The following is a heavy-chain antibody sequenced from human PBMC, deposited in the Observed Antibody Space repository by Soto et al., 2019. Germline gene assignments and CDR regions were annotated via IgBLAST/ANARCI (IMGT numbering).Heavy chain of an antibody. CDR3: AKADGYYMPTE. CDR1: GFTFSSYS. Sequence: VGSLRLSCAASGFTFSSYSMNWVRQAPGKGLEWVSAISGSGGSTYYADSVKGRFTISRDNSKNTLYLQMNSLRAEDTAVYYCAKADGYYMPTEWGQGTLVTVSS. J-gene: IGHJ4*02. CDR2: ISGSGGST. V-gene: IGHV3-23*01. D-gene: IGHD1-26*01.